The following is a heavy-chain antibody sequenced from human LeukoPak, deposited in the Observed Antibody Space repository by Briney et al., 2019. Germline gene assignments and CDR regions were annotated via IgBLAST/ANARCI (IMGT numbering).Heavy chain of an antibody. CDR2: INRRGHT. Sequence: GALRLSCAASGFTFDRFTIHWVRQTPGKGLEWVSLINRRGHTFYADSVKGRFTISRDNAKNSLYLQMNSLRAEDTAVYYCAREPTYTSSWYTTCDYWGRGTLVTVSS. J-gene: IGHJ4*02. D-gene: IGHD6-13*01. V-gene: IGHV3-43*01. CDR3: AREPTYTSSWYTTCDY. CDR1: GFTFDRFT.